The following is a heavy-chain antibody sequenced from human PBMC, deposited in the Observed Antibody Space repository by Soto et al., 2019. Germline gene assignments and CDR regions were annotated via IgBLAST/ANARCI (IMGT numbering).Heavy chain of an antibody. Sequence: QVQLVQSGAEVKKPRSSVKVSCKASGGSLSNFGISWVRQAPGQGLEWMGGIIPVFGTANYAQKFQGRVTISADESTSTVYMNVTSLRSDDTAVYYCARGDATTIVVTTYYGMDVLGQGTTVTVSS. CDR2: IIPVFGTA. CDR1: GGSLSNFG. CDR3: ARGDATTIVVTTYYGMDV. D-gene: IGHD4-17*01. J-gene: IGHJ6*02. V-gene: IGHV1-69*12.